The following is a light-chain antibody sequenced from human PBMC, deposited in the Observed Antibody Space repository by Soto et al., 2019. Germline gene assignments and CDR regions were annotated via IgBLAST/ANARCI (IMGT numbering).Light chain of an antibody. Sequence: DIVLTQTPLSLSVTPGQPASISCKPSQSLLHSDGKTYLYWYLQKPGHPPQLMIYEVSNRFSGVPDRFSGSGSGTYFTLTISSLQPEDFATYYCQQSYSTSPLTFGGGTKVDIK. CDR1: QSLLHSDGKTY. V-gene: IGKV2D-29*01. CDR2: EVS. CDR3: QQSYSTSPLT. J-gene: IGKJ4*01.